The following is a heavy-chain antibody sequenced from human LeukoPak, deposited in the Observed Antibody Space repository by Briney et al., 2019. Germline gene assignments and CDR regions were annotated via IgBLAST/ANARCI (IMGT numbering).Heavy chain of an antibody. Sequence: SETLSLTCTVSGYSISRGYHWGWVRQPPGKGLEWIGSVHQSGSTYYNPSLTSRLTISAGTSKNHFSLKLDSVTAADTAVYYCARVNFNPDYWGQGTLVTVYS. CDR1: GYSISRGYH. J-gene: IGHJ4*02. CDR2: VHQSGST. D-gene: IGHD1-14*01. V-gene: IGHV4-38-2*02. CDR3: ARVNFNPDY.